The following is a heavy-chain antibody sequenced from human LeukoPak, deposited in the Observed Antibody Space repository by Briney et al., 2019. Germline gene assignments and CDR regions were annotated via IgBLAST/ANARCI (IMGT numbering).Heavy chain of an antibody. CDR2: ISYDGSNK. J-gene: IGHJ4*02. V-gene: IGHV3-30*18. Sequence: PGGSLRLSCAASGFTFSSYGMHWVRQAPGKGLEWVAVISYDGSNKYYADSVKGRFTISRDNSKNTLYLQMNSLRAEDTAVYYCAKDREWELLSLLDYWGQGTLVTVSS. CDR1: GFTFSSYG. D-gene: IGHD1-26*01. CDR3: AKDREWELLSLLDY.